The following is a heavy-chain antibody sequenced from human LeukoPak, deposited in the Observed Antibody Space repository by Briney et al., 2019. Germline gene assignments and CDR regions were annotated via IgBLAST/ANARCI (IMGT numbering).Heavy chain of an antibody. CDR3: TRPIYYDSSGYYAQSN. D-gene: IGHD3-22*01. Sequence: GGSLRLSCAASGFTFSNAWMSWVRQASGKGLEWVGRIRSKANSYATAYAASVKGRFTISRDDSKNTAYLQMNSLKTEDTAVYYCTRPIYYDSSGYYAQSNWGQGTLVTVSS. J-gene: IGHJ4*02. V-gene: IGHV3-73*01. CDR2: IRSKANSYAT. CDR1: GFTFSNAW.